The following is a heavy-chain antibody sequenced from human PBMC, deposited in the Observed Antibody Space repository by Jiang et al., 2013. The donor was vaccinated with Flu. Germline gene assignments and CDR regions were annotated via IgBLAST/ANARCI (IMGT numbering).Heavy chain of an antibody. Sequence: KPSGTPSLTCAVSGGSISSSNWWSWVRQPPGKGLEWIGEIYHSGSTNYNPSLKSRVTISVDKSKNQFSLKLSSVTAADTAVYYCARLPGNCGGDCSWRYFDLWGRGTLVTVSS. CDR2: IYHSGST. D-gene: IGHD2-21*02. CDR3: ARLPGNCGGDCSWRYFDL. V-gene: IGHV4-4*02. CDR1: GGSISSSNW. J-gene: IGHJ2*01.